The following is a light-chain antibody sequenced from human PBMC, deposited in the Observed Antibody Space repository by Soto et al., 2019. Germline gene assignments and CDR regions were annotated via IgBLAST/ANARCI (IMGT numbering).Light chain of an antibody. Sequence: QSVLTQPASVSGSPGQSITISCTGTSSDVGGYNYVSWYQQHPGKAPKLMIYELRNRPSGVSNRFSGSKSGNTASLTISRLQAEDEADYYCSSYTSSSTLVVFGTGTKVTVL. V-gene: IGLV2-14*01. CDR1: SSDVGGYNY. CDR3: SSYTSSSTLVV. J-gene: IGLJ1*01. CDR2: ELR.